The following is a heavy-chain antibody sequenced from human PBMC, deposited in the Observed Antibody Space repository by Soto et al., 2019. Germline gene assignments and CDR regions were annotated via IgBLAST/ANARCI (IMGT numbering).Heavy chain of an antibody. CDR3: ASGRQWLVLWPPFDY. Sequence: QVQLVQSGAEVKKPGSSVKVSCKASGGTFSSYAISWVRQAPGQGLEWMGGIIPIFGTANYAQKFQGRVTLTADESTSTGYMERSSLSSEDTAVYYCASGRQWLVLWPPFDYWGQGTLVTVSS. D-gene: IGHD6-19*01. CDR2: IIPIFGTA. J-gene: IGHJ4*02. V-gene: IGHV1-69*12. CDR1: GGTFSSYA.